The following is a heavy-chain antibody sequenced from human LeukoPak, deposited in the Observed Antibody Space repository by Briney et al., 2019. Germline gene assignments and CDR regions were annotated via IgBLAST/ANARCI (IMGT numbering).Heavy chain of an antibody. CDR2: ISAYNGNT. J-gene: IGHJ4*02. CDR3: ANLDSGYGLDY. D-gene: IGHD5-12*01. Sequence: ASVKVSCKASGYTFTSYGISWVRQAPGQGLEWMGWISAYNGNTNYAQKLRGRVTMTTDTSTSTAYMELRSLRSDDTAVYYCANLDSGYGLDYWGQGTLVTVSS. V-gene: IGHV1-18*01. CDR1: GYTFTSYG.